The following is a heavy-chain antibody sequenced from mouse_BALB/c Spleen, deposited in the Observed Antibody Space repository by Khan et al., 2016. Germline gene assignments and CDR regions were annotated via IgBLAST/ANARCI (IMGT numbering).Heavy chain of an antibody. J-gene: IGHJ2*01. Sequence: EVQLQESGPGLVKPSQSLSLTCSVTGYSITSGYYWNWIRQFPGNKLEWMGYISYDGSNNYNPSLKNRISITRDTSKNQFFLKLNSVTTEDTATYYCARAGYCDYWGQGTTLTVS. CDR3: ARAGYCDY. V-gene: IGHV3-6*02. CDR1: GYSITSGYY. CDR2: ISYDGSN.